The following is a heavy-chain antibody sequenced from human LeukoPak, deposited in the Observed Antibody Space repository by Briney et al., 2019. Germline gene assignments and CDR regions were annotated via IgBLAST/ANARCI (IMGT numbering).Heavy chain of an antibody. V-gene: IGHV3-23*01. Sequence: GGSLRLSCAASGFTFSSYAMSWVRQAPGKGLEWVTAISGSGGRTYYADSVKGRFTISRDNSKNTLYLQMSSLRAEDTAVYYCARDVWGQYYFDYWGQGTLVTVSS. CDR2: ISGSGGRT. D-gene: IGHD3-16*01. CDR1: GFTFSSYA. J-gene: IGHJ4*02. CDR3: ARDVWGQYYFDY.